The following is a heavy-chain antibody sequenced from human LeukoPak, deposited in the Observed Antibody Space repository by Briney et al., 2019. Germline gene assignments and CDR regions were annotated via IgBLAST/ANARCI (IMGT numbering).Heavy chain of an antibody. CDR3: LCYYASATFY. V-gene: IGHV3-23*01. D-gene: IGHD3-10*01. CDR2: ISGTVRGERT. CDR1: GSSFINSG. Sequence: GGSLRLSCATSGSSFINSGMTWVRQAPGKGLEWVSDISGTVRGERTYYADSVKGRFTISRDNSKNTLYLQMNGLRADDTAVYYCLCYYASATFYWGQGTLVTVSS. J-gene: IGHJ4*02.